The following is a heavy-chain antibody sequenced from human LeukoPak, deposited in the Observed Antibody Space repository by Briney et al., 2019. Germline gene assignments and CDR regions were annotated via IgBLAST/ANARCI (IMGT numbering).Heavy chain of an antibody. D-gene: IGHD6-13*01. CDR2: IYASGNI. CDR3: ARGRGSSWYYFDS. CDR1: GGSISSYY. J-gene: IGHJ4*02. V-gene: IGHV4-4*07. Sequence: KPSETLSLTCTVSGGSISSYYWSWVRQPAGKGLEWIGRIYASGNINYNPSLKGRVTMTIDTSKNQFSLDLSSVTAADTAVYYCARGRGSSWYYFDSWGQGTLVTISS.